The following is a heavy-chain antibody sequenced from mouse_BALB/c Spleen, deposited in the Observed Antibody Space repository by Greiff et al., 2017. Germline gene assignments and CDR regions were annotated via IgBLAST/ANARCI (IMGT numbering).Heavy chain of an antibody. CDR2: IDPYNGGT. CDR3: ARGKDYGNYYTMDY. Sequence: VHVKQSGPELVKPGASVKVSCKASGYAFTSYNMYWVKQSHGKSLEWIGYIDPYNGGTSYNQKFKGKATLTVDKSSSTAYMHLNSLTSEDSAVYYCARGKDYGNYYTMDYWGQGTSVTVSS. J-gene: IGHJ4*01. CDR1: GYAFTSYN. D-gene: IGHD2-1*01. V-gene: IGHV1S135*01.